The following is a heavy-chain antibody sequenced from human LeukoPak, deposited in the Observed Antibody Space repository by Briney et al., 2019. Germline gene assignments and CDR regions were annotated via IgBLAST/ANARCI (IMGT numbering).Heavy chain of an antibody. CDR1: GFTFSNYA. CDR2: IYGSGDGT. J-gene: IGHJ4*02. Sequence: GGSLRLSCAASGFTFSNYAMTWVRQAPGKGLEGVSTIYGSGDGTYYADSVKGRFTISRDNSKNTLYVQMNSLSAEDTAVYYCAKGHAPSGSYGDYWGQGTLVTVSS. D-gene: IGHD1-26*01. CDR3: AKGHAPSGSYGDY. V-gene: IGHV3-23*01.